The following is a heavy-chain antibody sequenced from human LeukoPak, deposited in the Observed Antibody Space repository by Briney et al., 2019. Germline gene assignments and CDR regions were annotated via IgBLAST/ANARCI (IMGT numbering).Heavy chain of an antibody. CDR2: ISKSSGTM. Sequence: QAGGSLRLSCAASGFTFSSYTMNWVRQAPGKGLEWVSYISKSSGTMSYADSVKGRFTISRDNAKNSLFLQMNSLRAEDTAKYYCAKVASLCTSTSCVRGGFDYWGQGTLVTVSS. CDR3: AKVASLCTSTSCVRGGFDY. V-gene: IGHV3-48*01. J-gene: IGHJ4*02. CDR1: GFTFSSYT. D-gene: IGHD2-2*01.